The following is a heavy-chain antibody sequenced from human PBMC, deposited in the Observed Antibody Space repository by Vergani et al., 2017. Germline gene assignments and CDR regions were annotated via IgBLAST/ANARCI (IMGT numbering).Heavy chain of an antibody. CDR2: IRSKAYGQAT. V-gene: IGHV3-49*03. CDR3: AKDSRQQQLLKGRNYYYYYYMDV. CDR1: GFTFGYYA. Sequence: EVQLVESGGDLVQPGRSLRLSCTASGFTFGYYAMDWFRQAPGQGLEWVGGIRSKAYGQATIYAASVKGRFTISRDNSKNTLYLQMNSLRAEDTAVYYCAKDSRQQQLLKGRNYYYYYYMDVWGKGP. J-gene: IGHJ6*03. D-gene: IGHD6-13*01.